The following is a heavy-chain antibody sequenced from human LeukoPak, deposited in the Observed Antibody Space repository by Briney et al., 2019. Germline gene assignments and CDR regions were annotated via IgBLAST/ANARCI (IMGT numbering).Heavy chain of an antibody. CDR3: AKDWGGLRGDWYYFDY. V-gene: IGHV3-23*01. CDR1: GFTFSSYA. Sequence: GGSLRLSCAASGFTFSSYAMNWVRQAPGKGPEWVSLISASGGSTYYADSVKGRFTISRDNSKNTLYLQMNSLRAEDTAVYYCAKDWGGLRGDWYYFDYWGQGTLVTVSS. D-gene: IGHD2-21*02. J-gene: IGHJ4*02. CDR2: ISASGGST.